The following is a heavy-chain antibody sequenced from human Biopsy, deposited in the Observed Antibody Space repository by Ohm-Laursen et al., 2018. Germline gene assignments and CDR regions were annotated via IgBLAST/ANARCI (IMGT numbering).Heavy chain of an antibody. D-gene: IGHD3-22*01. CDR2: IYSSGST. J-gene: IGHJ3*02. CDR3: ARWTPEYDSSRYYLDAFDI. V-gene: IGHV4-4*07. CDR1: GGSLSSYY. Sequence: TLSLTCTVSGGSLSSYYWSWIRQPAGQGMGWIGRIYSSGSTNYNPSLKSRVTLSMDTSKRQFSLKLSFVTAADTAVYYCARWTPEYDSSRYYLDAFDIWGQGTKVTVSS.